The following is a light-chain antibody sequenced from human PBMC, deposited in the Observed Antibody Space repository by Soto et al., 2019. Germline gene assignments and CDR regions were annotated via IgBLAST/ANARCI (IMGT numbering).Light chain of an antibody. V-gene: IGKV1-5*01. CDR2: DAS. CDR3: QQYNSYSPST. J-gene: IGKJ2*01. Sequence: DIQMTQSPSTLSASVGDRVTITCRASQSISSWLAWYQQKPGKAPKLLIYDASSLESGVPSRFSGSGSGTEFTLTVSGLQPDDFATDYCQQYNSYSPSTFGQGTKLDI. CDR1: QSISSW.